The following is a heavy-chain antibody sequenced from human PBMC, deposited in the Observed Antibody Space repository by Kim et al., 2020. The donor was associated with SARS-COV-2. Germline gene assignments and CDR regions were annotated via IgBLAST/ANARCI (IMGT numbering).Heavy chain of an antibody. CDR1: GGSISSSSYY. CDR3: ARHYGDYVFGAFDI. Sequence: SETLSLTCTVSGGSISSSSYYWGWIRQPPGKRLEWIGSINYSGSTYYNPSLKSRVTISVATSKNQFSLKLSSVTAADTAVFYCARHYGDYVFGAFDIWGQGTMVTVSS. V-gene: IGHV4-39*01. D-gene: IGHD4-17*01. CDR2: INYSGST. J-gene: IGHJ3*02.